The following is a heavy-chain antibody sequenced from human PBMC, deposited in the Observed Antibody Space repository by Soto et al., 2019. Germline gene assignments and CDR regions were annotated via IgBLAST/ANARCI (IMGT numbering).Heavy chain of an antibody. Sequence: SETLSLTCIVSGASISNGDYYWSWLRQPPGKGPEWIGIIDYTGGTRYFPTVTGAVSMSVDKYANQFSLKVNFVTAADAAVDYCARVGYGDYGSGYYFDFWGPGILVTVSS. V-gene: IGHV4-30-4*01. J-gene: IGHJ4*02. CDR2: IDYTGGT. CDR1: GASISNGDYY. D-gene: IGHD4-17*01. CDR3: ARVGYGDYGSGYYFDF.